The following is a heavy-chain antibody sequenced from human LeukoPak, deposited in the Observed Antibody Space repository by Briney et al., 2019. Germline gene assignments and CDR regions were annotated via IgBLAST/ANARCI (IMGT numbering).Heavy chain of an antibody. V-gene: IGHV1-2*02. Sequence: GASVKVSCKASGYTFAAHHIHWVRQAPGQGLEWMGWILPDGRDTKYSQKFQDRMTLTTDTSTNTAYMELSRLIPDGTAVYYCSGRYGPGPVWGQGTLISASP. J-gene: IGHJ4*02. D-gene: IGHD3-10*01. CDR3: SGRYGPGPV. CDR2: ILPDGRDT. CDR1: GYTFAAHH.